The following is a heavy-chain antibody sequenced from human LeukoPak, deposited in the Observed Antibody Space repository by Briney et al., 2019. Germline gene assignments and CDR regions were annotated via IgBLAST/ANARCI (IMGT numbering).Heavy chain of an antibody. CDR2: VNESGGT. CDR3: ARGQGATVPQVGKNWFDP. J-gene: IGHJ5*02. CDR1: IDSFSNYH. Sequence: KTSETLSLTCAVYIDSFSNYHWNWIRQTPAKGMEWIGEVNESGGTNISPSLRSRVILSVDTSKNQFSLKLISVTVADTAIYYSARGQGATVPQVGKNWFDPWGQGTRVTVSS. V-gene: IGHV4-34*01. D-gene: IGHD1-26*01.